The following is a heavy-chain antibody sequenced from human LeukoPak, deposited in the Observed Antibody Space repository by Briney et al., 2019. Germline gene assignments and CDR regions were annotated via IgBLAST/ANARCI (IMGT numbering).Heavy chain of an antibody. CDR1: GFTVSTNC. J-gene: IGHJ4*02. V-gene: IGHV3-53*05. D-gene: IGHD6-19*01. CDR2: IYSGGTT. CDR3: ARAPVRGAVAGVDY. Sequence: GGSLRLSCAASGFTVSTNCMTWVRQAPGKGLEWVSTIYSGGTTYYADSVKGRFTVSRDNSRNTVNLQMNSLRGEDTAVYYCARAPVRGAVAGVDYWGQGTLVTVSS.